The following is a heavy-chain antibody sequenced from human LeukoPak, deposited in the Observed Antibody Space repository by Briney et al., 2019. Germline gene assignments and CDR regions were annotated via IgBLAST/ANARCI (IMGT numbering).Heavy chain of an antibody. D-gene: IGHD3-3*01. Sequence: GGSLRLSCAASRFIFSSYAMNWVRQAPGKGLEWVANIKQDGSEKYYVDSVEGRFTISRDNAKNSLYLQMNSLRAEDTAVYYCGRYDPSGPINYWGQGTLVTVSS. CDR3: GRYDPSGPINY. J-gene: IGHJ4*02. CDR2: IKQDGSEK. V-gene: IGHV3-7*01. CDR1: RFIFSSYA.